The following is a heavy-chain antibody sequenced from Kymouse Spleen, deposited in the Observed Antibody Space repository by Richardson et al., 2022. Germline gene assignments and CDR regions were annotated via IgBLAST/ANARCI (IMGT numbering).Heavy chain of an antibody. V-gene: IGHV4-34*01. CDR3: ARDIVGATKGYYYYGMDV. J-gene: IGHJ6*02. D-gene: IGHD1-26*01. Sequence: QVQLQQWGAGLLKPSETLSLTCAVYGGSFSGYYWSWIRQPPGKGLEWIGEINHSGSTNYNPSLKSRVTISVDTSKNQFSLKLSSVTAADTAVYYCARDIVGATKGYYYYGMDVWGQGTTVTVSS. CDR1: GGSFSGYY. CDR2: INHSGST.